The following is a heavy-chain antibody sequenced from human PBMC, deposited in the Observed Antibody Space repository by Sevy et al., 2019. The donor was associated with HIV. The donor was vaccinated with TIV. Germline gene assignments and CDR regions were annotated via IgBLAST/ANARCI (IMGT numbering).Heavy chain of an antibody. V-gene: IGHV3-30-3*01. CDR2: ISYDGNYK. CDR3: ARVGYFYDSSGYPTYYYYGMDV. D-gene: IGHD3-22*01. J-gene: IGHJ6*02. Sequence: GGSLRLSFAASGFRFSDYAVHWVRQAPGTGLEWVADISYDGNYKNNADSVKGRFTISRDNSKNTLFLQVSSLKAEDTAIYYCARVGYFYDSSGYPTYYYYGMDVWGQGTTVTVSS. CDR1: GFRFSDYA.